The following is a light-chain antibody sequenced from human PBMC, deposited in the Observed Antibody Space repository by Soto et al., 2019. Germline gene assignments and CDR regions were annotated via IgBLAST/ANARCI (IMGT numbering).Light chain of an antibody. CDR3: QQGYTTPQT. CDR2: AAS. CDR1: QGISSH. Sequence: GDRVTITCRASQGISSHLNWYQQKPGKAPKLLIYAASSLQSGVPSRFGGSGSGTDFTLTISSLQPEDFATYYCQQGYTTPQTFGQGTKVDTK. J-gene: IGKJ1*01. V-gene: IGKV1-39*01.